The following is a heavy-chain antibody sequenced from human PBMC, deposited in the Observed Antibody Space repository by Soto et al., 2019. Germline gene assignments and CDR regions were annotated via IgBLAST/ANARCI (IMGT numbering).Heavy chain of an antibody. J-gene: IGHJ4*02. CDR1: GGSISSYY. CDR2: IYYSGST. Sequence: PSETLSLTCSVSGGSISSYYWSWIRQPPGKGLEWIGYIYYSGSTNYNPSLKSRVTISADTSKNQFSLKLSSVTAADTAVYYCAIAVAAPYYFDYWGQGTLVTVSS. D-gene: IGHD6-19*01. V-gene: IGHV4-59*01. CDR3: AIAVAAPYYFDY.